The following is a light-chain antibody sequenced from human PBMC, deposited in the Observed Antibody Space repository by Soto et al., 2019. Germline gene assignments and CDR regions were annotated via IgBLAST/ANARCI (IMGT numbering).Light chain of an antibody. V-gene: IGKV3-15*01. J-gene: IGKJ4*01. CDR3: QRYNNWPLT. CDR2: GAS. CDR1: QSVSTN. Sequence: VMTQSPAALSVSPGERATLSCRASQSVSTNLAWYQQKLGQAPRLLIYGASTRAAGIPARFSGSGSGTEFTLTISSLQSEDFAVYYCQRYNNWPLTFGEGTKVDI.